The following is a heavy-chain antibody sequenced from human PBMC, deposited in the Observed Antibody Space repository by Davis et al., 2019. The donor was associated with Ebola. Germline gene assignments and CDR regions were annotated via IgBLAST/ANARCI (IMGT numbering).Heavy chain of an antibody. CDR1: GGTFSSYA. D-gene: IGHD2-15*01. V-gene: IGHV1-8*02. CDR3: ARAGRDCSVSSCNSWFDY. J-gene: IGHJ4*02. CDR2: MNPNSGNT. Sequence: AASVKVSCKASGGTFSSYAINWVRQATGQGLEWMGWMNPNSGNTGYAQKFQGRVTMTRNTSISTAYMELSSLRSEDTAVYYCARAGRDCSVSSCNSWFDYWGQGALVTVSA.